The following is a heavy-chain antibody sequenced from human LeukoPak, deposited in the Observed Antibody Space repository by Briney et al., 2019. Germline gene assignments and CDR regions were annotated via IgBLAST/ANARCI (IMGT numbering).Heavy chain of an antibody. Sequence: GESLKISCKGSGYSFTSYWITWVRQMPGKGLEWMGRIDPSDSYTNYSPSFQGHVTISADKTISTAYLQWSSLEASDTAVYYCASPPKMYTSSSVDYWGQGTLVTVSS. CDR1: GYSFTSYW. J-gene: IGHJ4*02. D-gene: IGHD6-6*01. CDR3: ASPPKMYTSSSVDY. V-gene: IGHV5-10-1*01. CDR2: IDPSDSYT.